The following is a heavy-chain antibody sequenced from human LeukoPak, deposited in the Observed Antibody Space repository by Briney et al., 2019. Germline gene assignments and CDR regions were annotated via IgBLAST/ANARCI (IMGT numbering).Heavy chain of an antibody. D-gene: IGHD6-13*01. CDR1: GGTVSSYA. CDR2: VIPIFGIA. J-gene: IGHJ5*02. CDR3: ARGKSSSWSRPNWFDP. V-gene: IGHV1-69*04. Sequence: GASVKVSCKASGGTVSSYAISWVRQAPGQGLEWMGRVIPIFGIANYAQKFQGRVTITADKSTSTAYMELSSLRSEDTAVYYCARGKSSSWSRPNWFDPWGQGTLVTVSS.